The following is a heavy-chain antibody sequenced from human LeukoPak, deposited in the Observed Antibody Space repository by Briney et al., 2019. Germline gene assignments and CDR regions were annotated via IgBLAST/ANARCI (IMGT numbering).Heavy chain of an antibody. J-gene: IGHJ4*02. CDR2: IYYSGST. CDR1: GGSISSYY. D-gene: IGHD2-8*01. V-gene: IGHV4-59*08. CDR3: ASFPIGVGKFDY. Sequence: ASETLSLTCTVSGGSISSYYWSWIRQPPGKGLEWIGYIYYSGSTNYNPSLKSRVTISVDTSKNQFSLKLSSVTAADTAVYYCASFPIGVGKFDYWGQGTLVTVSS.